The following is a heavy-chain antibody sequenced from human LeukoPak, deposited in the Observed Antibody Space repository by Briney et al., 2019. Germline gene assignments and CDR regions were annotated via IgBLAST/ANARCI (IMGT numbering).Heavy chain of an antibody. J-gene: IGHJ2*01. CDR2: ISSSSSYT. CDR3: ARSETLVFRWYFDL. CDR1: GFTFSDYY. V-gene: IGHV3-11*03. D-gene: IGHD6-13*01. Sequence: GGSLRLSCAASGFTFSDYYMSWIRQAPGKGLERVSYISSSSSYTDYADSVKGRFTISRDNAKNSLYLQMNSLRAEDTAVYYCARSETLVFRWYFDLWGRGTLVTVSS.